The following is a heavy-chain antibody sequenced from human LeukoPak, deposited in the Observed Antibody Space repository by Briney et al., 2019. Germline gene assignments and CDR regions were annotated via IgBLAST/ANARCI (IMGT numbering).Heavy chain of an antibody. CDR1: GFTFDDYA. V-gene: IGHV3-9*01. Sequence: SGGSLRLSCAASGFTFDDYAMHWVRQAPWKGLEWVSGISWNGNSIDYADSVKGRFTISRDNAKNSLYLQMNSLRAEDTAVYYCAREGTYYDFWSGEFDYWGQGTLVTVSS. J-gene: IGHJ4*02. D-gene: IGHD3-3*01. CDR3: AREGTYYDFWSGEFDY. CDR2: ISWNGNSI.